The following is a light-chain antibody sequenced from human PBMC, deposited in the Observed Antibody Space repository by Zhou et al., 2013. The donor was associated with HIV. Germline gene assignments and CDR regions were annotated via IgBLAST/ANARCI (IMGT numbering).Light chain of an antibody. CDR1: QSVTSSS. Sequence: EIVLTQSPATLSLSPGERVTLSCGASQSVTSSSLAWYQQKPGLAPRLLIYDASNRATGIPDRFSGSVSGTDFSLTISRLEPEDFAVYYCQQYGSLPVTFGGGTKVEIK. CDR3: QQYGSLPVT. J-gene: IGKJ4*01. CDR2: DAS. V-gene: IGKV3D-20*01.